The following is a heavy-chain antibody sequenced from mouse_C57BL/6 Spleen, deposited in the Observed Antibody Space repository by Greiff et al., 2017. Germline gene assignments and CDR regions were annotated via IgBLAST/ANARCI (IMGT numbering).Heavy chain of an antibody. CDR2: IHPNSGCT. Sequence: QVQLQQPGAELVMPGASVKLSCKASGYTFTSYWMHWVKQRPGQGLEWIGMIHPNSGCTNYNEKFKSKYTLTVDKSSSTAYMQLSSLTSEDSAVXSVARSYNCDGAWFAYWGQGTLVTVSA. V-gene: IGHV1-64*01. D-gene: IGHD1-3*01. CDR3: ARSYNCDGAWFAY. CDR1: GYTFTSYW. J-gene: IGHJ3*01.